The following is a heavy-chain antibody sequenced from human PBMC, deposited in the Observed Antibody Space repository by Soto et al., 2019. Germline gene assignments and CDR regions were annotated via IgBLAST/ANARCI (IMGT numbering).Heavy chain of an antibody. D-gene: IGHD3-22*01. Sequence: EVQLVESGGGLVQPGGSLRLSCAASGFTVSSNYMSWVRQAPGKGLEWVSVIYSGGTTYYADSVKGRFTISRDNSKNTLYLQRNSLRAEDTAVYYCARNGDSSAYRGCFAPWGKGTLVTVSS. CDR2: IYSGGTT. V-gene: IGHV3-66*01. CDR3: ARNGDSSAYRGCFAP. CDR1: GFTVSSNY. J-gene: IGHJ5*02.